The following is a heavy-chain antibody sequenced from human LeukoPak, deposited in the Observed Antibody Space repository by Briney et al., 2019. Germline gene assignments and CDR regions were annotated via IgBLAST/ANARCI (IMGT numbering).Heavy chain of an antibody. Sequence: GGSLRLSCAASGFTFSSYAVHWVRQAPGKGLAWVAVISYDGRNKYYADSVKGRFTISRDDSKSILYLQMNSLRDEDTAVYYCAREDGSYDAFDIWGQGTMVTVSS. CDR1: GFTFSSYA. J-gene: IGHJ3*02. D-gene: IGHD1-26*01. V-gene: IGHV3-30*04. CDR3: AREDGSYDAFDI. CDR2: ISYDGRNK.